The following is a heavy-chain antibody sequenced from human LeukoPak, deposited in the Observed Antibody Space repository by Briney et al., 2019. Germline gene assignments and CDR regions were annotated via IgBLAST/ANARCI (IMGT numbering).Heavy chain of an antibody. CDR1: GFTFSSYA. J-gene: IGHJ4*02. CDR3: AKDRPWGYYGSGSSEGVFDY. D-gene: IGHD3-10*01. CDR2: ISYDGSNK. V-gene: IGHV3-30*04. Sequence: GGSLRLSCAASGFTFSSYAMHWVRQAPGKGLEWVAVISYDGSNKYYADSVKGRFTISRDISKNTLYLQMNSLRAEDTAVYYCAKDRPWGYYGSGSSEGVFDYWGQGTLVTVSS.